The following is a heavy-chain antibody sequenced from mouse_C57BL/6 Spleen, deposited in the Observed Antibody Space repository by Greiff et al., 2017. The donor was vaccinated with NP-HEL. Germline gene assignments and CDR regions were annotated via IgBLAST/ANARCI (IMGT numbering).Heavy chain of an antibody. CDR2: INPSNGGT. V-gene: IGHV1-53*01. Sequence: VQLQQPGPELVKPGASVKLSCKASGYTFTSYWMHWVKQRPGQGLEWIGNINPSNGGTNYNEKFKSKATLTVDKSSSTAYMQLSSLTSEDSAVYYCARDDGYLSWFAYWGQGTLVTVSA. CDR3: ARDDGYLSWFAY. J-gene: IGHJ3*01. CDR1: GYTFTSYW. D-gene: IGHD2-3*01.